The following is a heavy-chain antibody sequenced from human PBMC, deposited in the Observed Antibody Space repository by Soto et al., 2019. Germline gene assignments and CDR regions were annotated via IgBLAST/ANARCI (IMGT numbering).Heavy chain of an antibody. J-gene: IGHJ3*02. CDR2: ISGSGGAT. D-gene: IGHD2-21*01. CDR3: AKVTDCGPSRCDDGIDI. Sequence: EVQLLESGGGLAQPGGSLRLSCAASGFTFGSYSMTWVRKAPGKGLEGASIISGSGGATFYADSVKGRFTISRDNSKKSVFLQMDSLRADDTAVYYCAKVTDCGPSRCDDGIDIWGHGTMVTVS. CDR1: GFTFGSYS. V-gene: IGHV3-23*01.